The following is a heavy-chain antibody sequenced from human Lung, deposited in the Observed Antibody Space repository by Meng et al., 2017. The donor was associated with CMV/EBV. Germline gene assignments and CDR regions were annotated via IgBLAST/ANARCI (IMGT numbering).Heavy chain of an antibody. CDR2: LISSSSNP. CDR3: APTYYYDSSGYYPFDY. V-gene: IGHV3-21*01. CDR1: GFTFSSYS. Sequence: GEXXKISCAARGFTFSSYSMNWVRQAPGKGLEWVSSLISSSSNPSYADSVKRRFIIHSVNAKTSLYLHMNSLRAEDTAVYHCAPTYYYDSSGYYPFDYWGQGTXVTVSS. J-gene: IGHJ4*02. D-gene: IGHD3-22*01.